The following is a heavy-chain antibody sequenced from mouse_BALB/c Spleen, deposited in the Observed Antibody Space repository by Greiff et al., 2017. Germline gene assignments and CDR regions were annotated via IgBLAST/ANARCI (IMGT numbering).Heavy chain of an antibody. J-gene: IGHJ2*01. Sequence: VQLKQSGPGLVKPSQSLSLTCSVTGYSITSGYYWNWIRQFPGNKLEWMGYISYDGSNNYNPSLKNRISITRDTSKNQFFLKLNSVTTEDTATYYCARVGRDYFDYWGQGTTLTVSS. CDR3: ARVGRDYFDY. V-gene: IGHV3-6*02. CDR2: ISYDGSN. CDR1: GYSITSGYY. D-gene: IGHD4-1*01.